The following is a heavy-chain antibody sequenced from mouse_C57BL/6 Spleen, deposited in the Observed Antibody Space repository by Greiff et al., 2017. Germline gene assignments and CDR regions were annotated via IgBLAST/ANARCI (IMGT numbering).Heavy chain of an antibody. J-gene: IGHJ2*01. V-gene: IGHV3-6*01. CDR3: ARRAGVYYFDY. D-gene: IGHD3-3*01. CDR2: ISYDGSN. CDR1: GYSITSGYY. Sequence: EVKLMESGPGLVKPSQSLSLTCSVTGYSITSGYYWNWIRQFPGNKLEWMGYISYDGSNNYNPSLKNRISITRDTSKNQFFLKLNSVTTEDTATYYCARRAGVYYFDYWGQGTTLTVSS.